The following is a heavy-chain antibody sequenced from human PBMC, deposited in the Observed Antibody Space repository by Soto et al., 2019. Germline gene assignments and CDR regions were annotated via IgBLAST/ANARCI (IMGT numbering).Heavy chain of an antibody. CDR1: GFSLGTKTVG. CDR2: IYWDDDK. D-gene: IGHD4-17*01. CDR3: AHTVTRYDYFDY. V-gene: IGHV2-5*02. Sequence: QITLKESGPTVVKPTQTLTLTCTFSGFSLGTKTVGVGWIRQPPGKALEWLALIYWDDDKRYSQSLKNRLTIAMDTSKNLVILAMTNMGPVDTATYYCAHTVTRYDYFDYWGQGSLVTVSS. J-gene: IGHJ4*02.